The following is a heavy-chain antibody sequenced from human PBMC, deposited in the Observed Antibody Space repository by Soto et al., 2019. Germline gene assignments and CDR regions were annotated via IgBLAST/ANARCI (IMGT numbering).Heavy chain of an antibody. V-gene: IGHV1-8*01. D-gene: IGHD3-10*01. CDR3: ARGMGRSWTKTDAFDI. Sequence: SVKVSCKASGYTITSYDMNWVRQAPGQGLEWMGWMNPNSGNTGYAQKFQGRVTMTRDTSISTAYMELSSLRSEDTAVTYFARGMGRSWTKTDAFDIGGQGTMVTVS. CDR1: GYTITSYD. J-gene: IGHJ3*02. CDR2: MNPNSGNT.